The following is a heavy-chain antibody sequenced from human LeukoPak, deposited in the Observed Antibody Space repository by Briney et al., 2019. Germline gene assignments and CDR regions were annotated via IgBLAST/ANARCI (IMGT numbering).Heavy chain of an antibody. CDR1: GYTFTGYY. CDR2: INPNSGGT. Sequence: ASVKVSCKASGYTFTGYYMHWVRQAPGQGLEWMGWINPNSGGTNYAQKFQGRVTMTRDTSISTAYMELSRLRSDDTAAYYCARDPVPAAILDNWFDPWAREPWSPSPQ. J-gene: IGHJ5*02. CDR3: ARDPVPAAILDNWFDP. V-gene: IGHV1-2*02. D-gene: IGHD2-2*02.